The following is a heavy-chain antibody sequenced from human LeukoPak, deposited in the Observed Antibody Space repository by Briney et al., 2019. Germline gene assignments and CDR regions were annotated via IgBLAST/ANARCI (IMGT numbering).Heavy chain of an antibody. J-gene: IGHJ4*02. Sequence: SQTLSLTCAISGDSVSSNSAAWNWIRQSLSRGLEWLGRTYFRSKWSTDYALSVKSRITINPDTTKNQFSLHLSSLTPDDTAVYYCARGIYYFDYWGQGTLVTVSS. V-gene: IGHV6-1*01. CDR3: ARGIYYFDY. D-gene: IGHD3-3*01. CDR1: GDSVSSNSAA. CDR2: TYFRSKWST.